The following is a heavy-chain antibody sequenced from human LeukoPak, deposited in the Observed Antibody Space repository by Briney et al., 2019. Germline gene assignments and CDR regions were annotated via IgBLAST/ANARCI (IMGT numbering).Heavy chain of an antibody. Sequence: SETLSLTCAVYGGSFSGYYWSWIRQPPGKGLEWIGYIYYSGSTNYNPSLKSRVTISVDTSKNRFSLKLSSVTAADTAVYYCARVGTTHYYYYGMDVWGQGTTVTVSS. J-gene: IGHJ6*02. D-gene: IGHD1-1*01. CDR3: ARVGTTHYYYYGMDV. V-gene: IGHV4-59*01. CDR1: GGSFSGYY. CDR2: IYYSGST.